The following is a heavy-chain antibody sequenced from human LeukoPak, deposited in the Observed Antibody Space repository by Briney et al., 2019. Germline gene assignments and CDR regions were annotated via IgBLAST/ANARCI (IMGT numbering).Heavy chain of an antibody. D-gene: IGHD2-2*01. Sequence: GGSLRLSCAASGFTFSSYGMSWVRQAPGKGLEWVSAISGSGGSTYYADSVKGRFTISRDNSKNTLYLQMNSLRAEDTAVYYCIRTGGQLADFDYWGQGTLVSVCS. CDR1: GFTFSSYG. J-gene: IGHJ4*02. CDR3: IRTGGQLADFDY. V-gene: IGHV3-23*01. CDR2: ISGSGGST.